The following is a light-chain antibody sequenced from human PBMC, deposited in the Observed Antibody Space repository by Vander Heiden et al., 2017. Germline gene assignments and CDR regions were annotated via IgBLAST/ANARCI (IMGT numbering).Light chain of an antibody. CDR1: SSDVGSSNY. Sequence: QSALTQPRSVSGSPGQSVTISCTGTSSDVGSSNYVSWYQQHPGKDPNLMIDDGRKGPSGVPDRFSGAKSGNTASLTISGRQAEDEDDYYGCSCAGSWVFGGGTKLTVL. J-gene: IGLJ3*02. V-gene: IGLV2-11*01. CDR3: CSCAGSWV. CDR2: DGR.